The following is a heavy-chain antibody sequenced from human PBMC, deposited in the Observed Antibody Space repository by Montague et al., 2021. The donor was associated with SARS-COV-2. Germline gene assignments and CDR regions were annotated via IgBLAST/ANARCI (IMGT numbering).Heavy chain of an antibody. J-gene: IGHJ4*02. V-gene: IGHV4-59*01. CDR1: GDSMSGYY. D-gene: IGHD5-18*01. CDR2: IYYGGSS. Sequence: SETLSLTCNVSGDSMSGYYWTWIRQIPGKGLEWIGYIYYGGSSNYNPSLKSRVTISVGSAKNQFSLKLTSVTAADTAGYFCARDLEPQVWPLSIGYWGQGILVTVSS. CDR3: ARDLEPQVWPLSIGY.